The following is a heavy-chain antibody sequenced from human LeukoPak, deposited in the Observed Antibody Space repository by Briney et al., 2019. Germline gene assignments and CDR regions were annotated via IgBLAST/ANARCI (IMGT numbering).Heavy chain of an antibody. CDR1: GYTFIGYY. CDR2: INPNSGAT. CDR3: ATKGGGYCSSSSCYIYDY. J-gene: IGHJ4*02. D-gene: IGHD2-2*02. V-gene: IGHV1-2*02. Sequence: EASVKVSCKASGYTFIGYYMHWVRQAPGQGLEWVGWINPNSGATNYAQKLQGRVTMTADTSTSTAYMELRSLRYDDTAVYYCATKGGGYCSSSSCYIYDYWGQGTLVTVSS.